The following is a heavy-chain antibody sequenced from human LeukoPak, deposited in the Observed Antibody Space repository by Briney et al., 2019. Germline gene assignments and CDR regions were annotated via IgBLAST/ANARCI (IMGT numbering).Heavy chain of an antibody. CDR1: GFTFSSYW. CDR2: IKPDGSEK. D-gene: IGHD5-18*01. CDR3: ARRGHSYGSDYYSYYYMDV. Sequence: GGSLRLSCAVSGFTFSSYWMSWARQAPGKGLEWVAKIKPDGSEKYYVDSVKGRFTISRDNAKNSLYLQMNSLRAEDTAVYYCARRGHSYGSDYYSYYYMDVWGRGAAVTVS. V-gene: IGHV3-7*01. J-gene: IGHJ6*03.